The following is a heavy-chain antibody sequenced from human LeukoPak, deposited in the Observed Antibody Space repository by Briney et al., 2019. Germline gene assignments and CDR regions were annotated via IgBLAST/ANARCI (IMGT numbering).Heavy chain of an antibody. Sequence: PGGSLRLSCAAAGFTFSGYAMSCVPQGPGKGLEWGSAISFSGGSTYYAGSVKGRFTISRDNSKNTLYLQMNSLRAEDTAVYYCAKAAGIAARRYYYYMDVWGKGTTVTVSS. CDR1: GFTFSGYA. D-gene: IGHD6-6*01. CDR3: AKAAGIAARRYYYYMDV. CDR2: ISFSGGST. J-gene: IGHJ6*03. V-gene: IGHV3-23*01.